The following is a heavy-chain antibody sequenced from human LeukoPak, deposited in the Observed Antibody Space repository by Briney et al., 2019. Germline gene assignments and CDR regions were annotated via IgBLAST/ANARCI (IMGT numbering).Heavy chain of an antibody. J-gene: IGHJ4*02. CDR2: VFFTEGT. Sequence: PSGTLSFTCSVSGGSIRNHHWTWIRQSPGKGLEWIGHVFFTEGTNYSPSLRGRITISADRSKNQIYLKLGSVTAADTAVYYCARELYHFDRWGQGALVTVSS. CDR1: GGSIRNHH. V-gene: IGHV4-59*11. D-gene: IGHD2-8*01. CDR3: ARELYHFDR.